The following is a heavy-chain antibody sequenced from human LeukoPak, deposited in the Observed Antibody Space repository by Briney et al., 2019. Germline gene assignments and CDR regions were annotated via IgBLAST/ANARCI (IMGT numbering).Heavy chain of an antibody. J-gene: IGHJ4*02. CDR2: IKQDGGEK. D-gene: IGHD6-25*01. V-gene: IGHV3-7*03. Sequence: GGSLRLSCAASGFTFSSSWMTWVRQAPGKGLEWVANIKQDGGEKYFVDSVKGRFTISRDNAKNSLYLQMNSLRADDTAVYYCARDLYNSASRWGQGTLVTVSS. CDR3: ARDLYNSASR. CDR1: GFTFSSSW.